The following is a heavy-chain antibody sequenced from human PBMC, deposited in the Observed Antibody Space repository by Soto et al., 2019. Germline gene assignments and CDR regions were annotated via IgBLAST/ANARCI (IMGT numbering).Heavy chain of an antibody. CDR2: IGPSDSYT. CDR3: ARSTRRRAARPNYYYYGMDV. Sequence: GESLKISCKGSGYSFTSYWISWVRQMPGKGLEWMGRIGPSDSYTNYSPSFQGHVTISADKSISTAYLQWSSLKASDTAMYYCARSTRRRAARPNYYYYGMDVWGQGTTVTVSS. CDR1: GYSFTSYW. D-gene: IGHD6-6*01. J-gene: IGHJ6*02. V-gene: IGHV5-10-1*01.